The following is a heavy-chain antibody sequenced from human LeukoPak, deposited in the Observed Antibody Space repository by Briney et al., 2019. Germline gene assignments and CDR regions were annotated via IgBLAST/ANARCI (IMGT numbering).Heavy chain of an antibody. J-gene: IGHJ6*02. CDR1: GYTFTSYD. V-gene: IGHV1-8*01. CDR2: MNPNSGNT. D-gene: IGHD3-10*01. Sequence: ASVKVSCKASGYTFTSYDINWVRQATGQGLEWMGWMNPNSGNTGDAQKFQGRVTMTRNTSISTAYMELSSLRSEDTAVYYCARMTWYYGSGSYYYYYGMDVWGQGTTVTVSS. CDR3: ARMTWYYGSGSYYYYYGMDV.